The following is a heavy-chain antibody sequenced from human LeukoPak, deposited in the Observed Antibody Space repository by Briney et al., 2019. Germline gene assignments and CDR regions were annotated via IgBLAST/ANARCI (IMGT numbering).Heavy chain of an antibody. CDR1: GFTFSDYY. CDR3: ARDSPMVTIFGVVIKDYYGMDV. CDR2: ISSSGSTI. V-gene: IGHV3-11*01. D-gene: IGHD3-3*01. J-gene: IGHJ6*02. Sequence: GGSLRLSCAASGFTFSDYYMSWIRQAPGNGLEWVSYISSSGSTIYYADSVKGRFTISRDNAKNSLYLQMNSLRAEDTAVYYCARDSPMVTIFGVVIKDYYGMDVWGQGTTVTVSS.